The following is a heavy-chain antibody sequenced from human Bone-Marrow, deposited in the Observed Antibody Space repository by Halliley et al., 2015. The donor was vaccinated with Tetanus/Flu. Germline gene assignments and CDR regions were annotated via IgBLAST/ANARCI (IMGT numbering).Heavy chain of an antibody. V-gene: IGHV4-59*01. CDR2: MFYSGIT. Sequence: TLSLTCTVSGASITNYYWSWIRQPPGKGLEWIGYMFYSGITSYTPSLQSRVTMSVDTFKKQISLELTSVTAADTAVYYCARGGGNYYYALDVWGQGTTVTVSS. D-gene: IGHD3-16*01. J-gene: IGHJ6*02. CDR3: ARGGGNYYYALDV. CDR1: GASITNYY.